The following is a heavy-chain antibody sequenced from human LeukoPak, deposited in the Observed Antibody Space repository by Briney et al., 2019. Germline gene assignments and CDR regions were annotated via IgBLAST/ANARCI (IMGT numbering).Heavy chain of an antibody. CDR1: GGSISSGGYY. Sequence: SETLSLTCTVSGGSISSGGYYWIWIRQHPGKGLEWIGYIYYSGSTFYNPSLKSRVTISVDTSKNQFSLRLSSVTAADTAVYYCAREPRGGGYSFDYWGQGTLVTVSS. CDR2: IYYSGST. J-gene: IGHJ4*02. V-gene: IGHV4-31*03. CDR3: AREPRGGGYSFDY. D-gene: IGHD5-12*01.